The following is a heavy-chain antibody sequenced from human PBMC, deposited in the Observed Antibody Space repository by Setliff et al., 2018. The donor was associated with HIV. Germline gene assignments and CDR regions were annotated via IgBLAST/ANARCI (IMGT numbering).Heavy chain of an antibody. CDR3: ARGSGDYWSGYYLRWFDP. D-gene: IGHD3-3*01. J-gene: IGHJ5*02. V-gene: IGHV4-34*01. CDR1: GGSFSGYY. Sequence: PSETLSLTCAVYGGSFSGYYWSWIRQPPGKGLEWIGEINHSGSNNYNPSLKSRVTISVDTSRNQFSLKLSSVTAADTAVYYCARGSGDYWSGYYLRWFDPWGQGTLVTVSS. CDR2: INHSGSN.